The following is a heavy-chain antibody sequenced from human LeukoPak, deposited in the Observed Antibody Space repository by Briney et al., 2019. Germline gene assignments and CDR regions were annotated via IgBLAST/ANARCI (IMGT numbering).Heavy chain of an antibody. J-gene: IGHJ6*03. D-gene: IGHD2-2*02. V-gene: IGHV3-30*02. Sequence: GGSLRLSCAASGFTFSSYGMHWVRQAPGKGLEWVAFIRYDGSNKYYADSVKGRFTISRDNSKNTLYLQMNSLRAEDTAVYYCAKDPSPPVPAAILGGGYYYYMDVWGKGTTVTVSS. CDR2: IRYDGSNK. CDR1: GFTFSSYG. CDR3: AKDPSPPVPAAILGGGYYYYMDV.